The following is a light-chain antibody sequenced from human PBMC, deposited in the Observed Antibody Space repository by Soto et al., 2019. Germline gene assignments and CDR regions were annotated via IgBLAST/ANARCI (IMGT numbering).Light chain of an antibody. J-gene: IGKJ1*01. CDR1: QSISSW. Sequence: DIQMTQSPSTLSASVGDRATMTCRASQSISSWLAWYQQKPGKAPKLLIYKASTLESGVPSSFSGSGSGTEFTLTISSLQPEDFATYYCQQYNSYPWTFGQGTKVDIK. CDR2: KAS. V-gene: IGKV1-5*03. CDR3: QQYNSYPWT.